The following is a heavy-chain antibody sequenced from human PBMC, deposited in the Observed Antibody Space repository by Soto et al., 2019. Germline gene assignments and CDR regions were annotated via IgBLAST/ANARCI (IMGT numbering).Heavy chain of an antibody. CDR3: AKGYGARHSTFDY. Sequence: PGGSLRLSCTASGFTFRSYAMNWVRQAPGKGPEWVSGISGSGDSTFHANSVKGRFTISRDNSKNTLYLQLNSLRAEDTAVYYCAKGYGARHSTFDYWGQGTLVTVSS. CDR1: GFTFRSYA. CDR2: ISGSGDST. D-gene: IGHD1-26*01. V-gene: IGHV3-23*01. J-gene: IGHJ4*02.